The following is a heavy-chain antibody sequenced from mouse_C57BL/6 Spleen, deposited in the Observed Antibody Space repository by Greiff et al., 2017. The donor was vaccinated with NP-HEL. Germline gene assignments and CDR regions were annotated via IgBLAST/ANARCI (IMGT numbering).Heavy chain of an antibody. D-gene: IGHD4-1*01. J-gene: IGHJ2*01. Sequence: VQLQQSGAELVKPGASVKMSCKASGYTFTSYWITWVKQRPGQGLEWIGDIYPGSGSTNYNEKFKSKATLTVDTSSSTAYMQLSSLTSEDSAVYYGARERDWDGYFDYWGQGTTLTVSS. CDR1: GYTFTSYW. CDR2: IYPGSGST. CDR3: ARERDWDGYFDY. V-gene: IGHV1-55*01.